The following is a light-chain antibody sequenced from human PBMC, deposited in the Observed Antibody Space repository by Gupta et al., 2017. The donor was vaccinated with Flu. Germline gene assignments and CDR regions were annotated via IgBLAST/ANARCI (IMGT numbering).Light chain of an antibody. CDR1: QSIKNY. J-gene: IGKJ1*01. V-gene: IGKV1-39*01. CDR3: QLSESNPLLT. CDR2: RAS. Sequence: SLCESVGDRVTITCRASQSIKNYLNWYQKKPGEAPKLLVYRASSWQSGVPSRFSGSGYGTDFTLTISSRQPEDCASYFCQLSESNPLLTFGHGTKVDIK.